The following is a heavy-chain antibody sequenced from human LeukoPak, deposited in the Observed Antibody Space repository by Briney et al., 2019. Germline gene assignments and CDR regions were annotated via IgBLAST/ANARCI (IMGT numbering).Heavy chain of an antibody. V-gene: IGHV4-34*01. J-gene: IGHJ6*03. CDR2: INHSGST. Sequence: PSETLSLTCAVYGGSFSGYYWSWIRQPPGKGLEWIVEINHSGSTNYNPSLKSRVTISVDTSKNQFSLKLSSVTAADTAVYYCARGLTGYYYYYMDVWGKGTTVTVSS. CDR1: GGSFSGYY. CDR3: ARGLTGYYYYYMDV. D-gene: IGHD7-27*01.